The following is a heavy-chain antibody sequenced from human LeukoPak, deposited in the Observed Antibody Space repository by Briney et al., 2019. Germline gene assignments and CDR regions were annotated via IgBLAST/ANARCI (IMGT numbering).Heavy chain of an antibody. V-gene: IGHV1-69*06. CDR1: GGTFSTYD. CDR2: IIPIFGTT. Sequence: SVKVSCKASGGTFSTYDISWVRQAPGQGLEWMGGIIPIFGTTNYAQKFQDRITITADKSTSTAYMELSSLRSEDTAVYYCTREAGSNYGPPYYYMDVWGKGTTVTVSS. J-gene: IGHJ6*03. CDR3: TREAGSNYGPPYYYMDV. D-gene: IGHD4-11*01.